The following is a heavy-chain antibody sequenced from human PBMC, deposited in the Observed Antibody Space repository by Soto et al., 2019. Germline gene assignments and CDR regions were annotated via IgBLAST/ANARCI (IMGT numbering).Heavy chain of an antibody. CDR3: ARDLNAFDI. V-gene: IGHV3-7*01. CDR1: GFTFSTYW. Sequence: GGSLRLSCAASGFTFSTYWMSWVRQAPGKGPEWVASIKQDGSEKYYVDSVKGRFTISRDNAKNTLYVQMNRLRAEDTAVYYCARDLNAFDIWGQGTMVTVSS. J-gene: IGHJ3*02. CDR2: IKQDGSEK.